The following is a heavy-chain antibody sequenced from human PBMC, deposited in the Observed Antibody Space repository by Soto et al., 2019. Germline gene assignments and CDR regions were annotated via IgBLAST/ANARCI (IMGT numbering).Heavy chain of an antibody. J-gene: IGHJ6*02. CDR3: ASFIYVFWSGYSIRNYYYYYGMDV. CDR1: GGSISSSSYY. CDR2: IYYSGST. V-gene: IGHV4-39*01. D-gene: IGHD3-3*01. Sequence: SETLSLTCTVSGGSISSSSYYWGWIRQPPGKGLEWIGSIYYSGSTYYNPSLKSRVNISVDTSKNQFSLKLSSVTAADTAVYYCASFIYVFWSGYSIRNYYYYYGMDVWGQGTTVTVSS.